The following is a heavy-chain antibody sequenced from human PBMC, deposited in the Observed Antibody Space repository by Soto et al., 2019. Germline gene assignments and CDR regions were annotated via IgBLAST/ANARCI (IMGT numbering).Heavy chain of an antibody. CDR2: IYYSGST. V-gene: IGHV4-61*08. Sequence: SETLSLTCTFSGGSISSGGYYLSWIRQPPGQGLEWIGFIYYSGSTNYNPSLKSRVTISIDRSKNQFSLTLSSVTAADTAVYYCARDAYSLGPWGQGTLVTVSS. CDR1: GGSISSGGYY. J-gene: IGHJ5*02. CDR3: ARDAYSLGP. D-gene: IGHD2-15*01.